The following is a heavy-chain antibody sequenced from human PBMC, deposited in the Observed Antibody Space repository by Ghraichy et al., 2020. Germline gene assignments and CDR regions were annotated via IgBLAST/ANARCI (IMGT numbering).Heavy chain of an antibody. CDR1: GYTFTSYD. CDR2: MNPNSGNT. CDR3: ARRFITMVRGVISDYYYYYMDV. D-gene: IGHD3-10*01. J-gene: IGHJ6*03. Sequence: ASVKGTCKASGYTFTSYDINWVRQATGQGLEWMGWMNPNSGNTGYAQKFQGRVTITRNTSISTAYMELSSLRSEDTAVYYCARRFITMVRGVISDYYYYYMDVWGKGTTVTVSS. V-gene: IGHV1-8*03.